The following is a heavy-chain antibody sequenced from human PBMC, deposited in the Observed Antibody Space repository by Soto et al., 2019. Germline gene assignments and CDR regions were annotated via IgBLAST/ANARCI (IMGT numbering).Heavy chain of an antibody. D-gene: IGHD3-16*01. V-gene: IGHV1-8*01. CDR2: MTPHSGNT. CDR1: GDTFVNYD. J-gene: IGHJ5*02. CDR3: VREPYERGLFDP. Sequence: QVQLVQSGAQVKKPGASVKVSCKTSGDTFVNYDIHWVRQAPGQGVEGMGWMTPHSGNTGYAQKFEGRLTLPRDTSSGTAYMQLSRLASDDPAVYYCVREPYERGLFDPWGQGTRVSVSS.